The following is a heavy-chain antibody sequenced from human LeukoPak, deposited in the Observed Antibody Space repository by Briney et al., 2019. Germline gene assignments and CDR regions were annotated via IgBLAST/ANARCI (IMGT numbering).Heavy chain of an antibody. D-gene: IGHD3-3*01. CDR1: GFTFGKYW. CDR3: ARDQYDTWSRRGNFDS. CDR2: IKLDGSER. J-gene: IGHJ4*02. Sequence: GGSLRLSCVASGFTFGKYWMSWVRQAPGKGLEWVANIKLDGSERNYVDSVKGRFTISRDNTKNSLYLQMNSLRAEDTAVFYCARDQYDTWSRRGNFDSWGQGTLVIVSS. V-gene: IGHV3-7*03.